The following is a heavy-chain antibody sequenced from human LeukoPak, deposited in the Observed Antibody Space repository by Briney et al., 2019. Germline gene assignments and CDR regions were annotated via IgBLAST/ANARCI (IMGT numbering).Heavy chain of an antibody. Sequence: GGSLRLSCAAAGFTVSSNYMSWVRQAPGKGLEWVSVIYSGGSTYYADSVKGRFTISRDNSKNTLYLQMNSLRAEDTAVYYCARFSHYYYMDVWGKGTTVTISS. V-gene: IGHV3-53*01. CDR1: GFTVSSNY. CDR3: ARFSHYYYMDV. CDR2: IYSGGST. J-gene: IGHJ6*03.